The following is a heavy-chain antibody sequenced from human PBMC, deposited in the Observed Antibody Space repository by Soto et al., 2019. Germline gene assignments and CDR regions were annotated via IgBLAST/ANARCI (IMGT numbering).Heavy chain of an antibody. Sequence: PGGSLSLSCAASGFTFSSYWMSWVRQAPGKGLEWVANIKQDGSEKYYVDSVKGRFTISRDNAKNSLYLQMNSLRAEDTAVYYCARDRSSCWTGYWYFDLWGRGTLVTVSS. J-gene: IGHJ2*01. V-gene: IGHV3-7*01. CDR2: IKQDGSEK. CDR1: GFTFSSYW. CDR3: ARDRSSCWTGYWYFDL. D-gene: IGHD6-13*01.